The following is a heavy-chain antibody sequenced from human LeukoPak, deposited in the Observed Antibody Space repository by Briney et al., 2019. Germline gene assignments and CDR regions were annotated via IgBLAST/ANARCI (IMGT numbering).Heavy chain of an antibody. Sequence: RGSLRLSCAASGFTFSSYSMNWVRQAPGKGLEWVSSISSCSSYMYYADSAKGQVTIYRDNAKISVYLQMKSQRAEDRAVYYCARDQEYYNVWSCYYRVAFDIWGQGTMVTVSS. CDR3: ARDQEYYNVWSCYYRVAFDI. D-gene: IGHD3-3*01. V-gene: IGHV3-21*01. CDR1: GFTFSSYS. J-gene: IGHJ3*02. CDR2: ISSCSSYM.